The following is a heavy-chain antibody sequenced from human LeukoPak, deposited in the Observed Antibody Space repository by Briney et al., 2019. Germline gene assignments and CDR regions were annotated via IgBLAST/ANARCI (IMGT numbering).Heavy chain of an antibody. Sequence: SETLSLTCAVYGGSFSGYYWSWIRQPPGKGLEWIGEINHSGSTNYNPSLKSRVTISVDTSKNQFSLKLSSVTAADTAVYYCARDGGGFNSGYVKVWGQGTLVTVSS. D-gene: IGHD5-12*01. V-gene: IGHV4-34*01. J-gene: IGHJ4*02. CDR2: INHSGST. CDR3: ARDGGGFNSGYVKV. CDR1: GGSFSGYY.